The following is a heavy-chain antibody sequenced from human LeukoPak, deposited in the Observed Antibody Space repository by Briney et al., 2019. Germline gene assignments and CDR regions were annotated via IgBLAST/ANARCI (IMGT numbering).Heavy chain of an antibody. CDR3: AKASGRIAAAGWFDP. Sequence: GGSLRLSCAASGFTFSSYAMSWVRQAPGKGLEWVSAISGSGGSTYYADSVKGRFTISRDNSKNTLHLQMNSLRAEDTAVYYCAKASGRIAAAGWFDPWGQGTLVTVSS. D-gene: IGHD6-13*01. CDR2: ISGSGGST. J-gene: IGHJ5*02. V-gene: IGHV3-23*01. CDR1: GFTFSSYA.